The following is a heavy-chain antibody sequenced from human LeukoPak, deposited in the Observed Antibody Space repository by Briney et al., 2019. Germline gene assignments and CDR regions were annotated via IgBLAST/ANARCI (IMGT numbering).Heavy chain of an antibody. J-gene: IGHJ4*02. CDR1: GYSFTSYW. CDR3: ARSRQADYYDSSGYYYFDY. D-gene: IGHD3-22*01. CDR2: IYPGDSDT. Sequence: GESLKISCKGSGYSFTSYWIGWVRQMPGKGLEWMGIIYPGDSDTRYSPSFQGQVTISADKSISTAYLQWSSLKASDTAMYYCARSRQADYYDSSGYYYFDYWGQGTLVTVSS. V-gene: IGHV5-51*01.